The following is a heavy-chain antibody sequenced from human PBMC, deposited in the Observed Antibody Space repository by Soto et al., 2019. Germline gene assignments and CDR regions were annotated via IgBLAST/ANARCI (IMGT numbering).Heavy chain of an antibody. CDR3: ARGLTYYYDSSGYYYLRSYYYGMDV. D-gene: IGHD3-22*01. Sequence: PSETLSLTCAVYGGSFSGYYWTWIRQPPGTGLEWIGEINHSGSTNYNPSLKSRVTISVDTSKNQFSLKLSSVTAADTAVYYCARGLTYYYDSSGYYYLRSYYYGMDVWGQGTTVTVS. V-gene: IGHV4-34*01. J-gene: IGHJ6*02. CDR1: GGSFSGYY. CDR2: INHSGST.